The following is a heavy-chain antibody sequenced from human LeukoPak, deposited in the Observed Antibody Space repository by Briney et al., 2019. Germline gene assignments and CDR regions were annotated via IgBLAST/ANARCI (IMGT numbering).Heavy chain of an antibody. Sequence: GESLKISCKGSGYSFTSYWIGWVRQLPGKGREWMGIINPGDSETKYSPSFQGQVTISADKSISTAYLQWSSLKASDTAMYYCARPGYRSRYFDYWGQGTLVTVSS. D-gene: IGHD6-19*01. V-gene: IGHV5-51*01. J-gene: IGHJ4*02. CDR2: INPGDSET. CDR1: GYSFTSYW. CDR3: ARPGYRSRYFDY.